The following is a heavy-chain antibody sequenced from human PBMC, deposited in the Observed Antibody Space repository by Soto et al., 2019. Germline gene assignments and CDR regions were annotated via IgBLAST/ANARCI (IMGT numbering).Heavy chain of an antibody. V-gene: IGHV4-59*01. D-gene: IGHD1-26*01. CDR2: IYYSGST. CDR3: ARPLYSGSYTNWFDP. J-gene: IGHJ5*02. Sequence: TSETLSLTCTVSGGSISSYYWSWIRQPPGKGLEYIGYIYYSGSTNYNPSLKSRVTISVDTSKKKFSLKLSSVTAADTAVYYCARPLYSGSYTNWFDPWGQGTLVTVSS. CDR1: GGSISSYY.